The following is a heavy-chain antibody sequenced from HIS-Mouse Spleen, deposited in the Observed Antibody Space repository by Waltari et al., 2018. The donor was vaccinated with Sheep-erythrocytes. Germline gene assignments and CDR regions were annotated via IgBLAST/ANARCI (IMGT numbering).Heavy chain of an antibody. Sequence: EVQLVQSGAEVKKPGESLKISCKGSGYSFTSYWIGWVRQMPGKGLEWMGLIYPGDSDTRYSPSFQGQVTISADKSISTAYLQWSSLKASDTAMYYCARVKRYYDFWSGYYPYYFDYWGQGTLVTVSS. CDR2: IYPGDSDT. CDR1: GYSFTSYW. CDR3: ARVKRYYDFWSGYYPYYFDY. V-gene: IGHV5-51*03. J-gene: IGHJ4*02. D-gene: IGHD3-3*01.